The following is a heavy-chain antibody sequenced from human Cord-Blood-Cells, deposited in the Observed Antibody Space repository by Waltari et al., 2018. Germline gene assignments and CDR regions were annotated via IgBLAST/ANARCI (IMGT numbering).Heavy chain of an antibody. V-gene: IGHV1-69*01. D-gene: IGHD7-27*01. CDR1: GGTFSSYA. CDR3: ARDPNKLTGDIWYFDL. CDR2: IIPIFGTA. J-gene: IGHJ2*01. Sequence: QVQLVQSGAEVKKPGSSVKVSCKASGGTFSSYAISWVRQAPGQGLEWMGGIIPIFGTANYAQKYQGRVTITADESTSTAYMELSSLRSEDTAVYYCARDPNKLTGDIWYFDLWGRGTLVTVSS.